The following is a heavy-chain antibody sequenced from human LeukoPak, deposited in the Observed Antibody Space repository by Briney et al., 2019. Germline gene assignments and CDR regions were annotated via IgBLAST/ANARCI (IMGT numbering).Heavy chain of an antibody. J-gene: IGHJ5*02. CDR2: IHYSGST. CDR3: ARDFGRGYCSTTSCFAPWFDP. V-gene: IGHV4-59*11. D-gene: IGHD2-2*01. CDR1: GGSISNHY. Sequence: SETLSLTCTVSGGSISNHYWSWIRHPPGKGLPWIGYIHYSGSTNYNPSLKSRVTISVDTSKNQFSLKLTSVTAADTAVYYCARDFGRGYCSTTSCFAPWFDPWGQGTLVTVSS.